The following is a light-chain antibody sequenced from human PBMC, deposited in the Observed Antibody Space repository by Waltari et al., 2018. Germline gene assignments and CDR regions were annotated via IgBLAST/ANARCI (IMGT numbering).Light chain of an antibody. J-gene: IGKJ4*01. CDR2: AAS. CDR3: QQSSSYLST. V-gene: IGKV1-39*01. CDR1: QSIRSD. Sequence: DIQMTQSPSSLSASVGDRVTSTCRASQSIRSDLNWYQQKPGKAPKLLIYAASSLQSWVPSRFSGSGSGTDFSLTISNLQPEDFAAYYCQQSSSYLSTFGGGTKVEIK.